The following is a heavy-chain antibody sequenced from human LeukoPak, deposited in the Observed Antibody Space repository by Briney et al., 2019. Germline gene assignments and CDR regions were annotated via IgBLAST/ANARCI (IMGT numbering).Heavy chain of an antibody. CDR3: ASLARYYYGSGWPSIDY. CDR1: GGSISSYY. Sequence: SETLSLTCTVSGGSISSYYWNWIRQPPGKGLEWIGYIYYSGSTNYNPSLKSRVTISVDTSKNQFSLKLSSVTAADTAVYYCASLARYYYGSGWPSIDYWGQGTLVTVSS. CDR2: IYYSGST. J-gene: IGHJ4*02. D-gene: IGHD3-10*01. V-gene: IGHV4-59*01.